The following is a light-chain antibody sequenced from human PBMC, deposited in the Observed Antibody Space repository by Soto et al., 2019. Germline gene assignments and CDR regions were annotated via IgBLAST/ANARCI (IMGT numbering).Light chain of an antibody. CDR3: QQRSDWPLT. CDR1: QSVSNNY. V-gene: IGKV3-11*01. Sequence: EIVLTPSPGTLSLSPVERATLSCRASQSVSNNYLAWYQQKPGQAPRLLIYDASNRATGIPARFSGSGSGTDFTLTISSLEPEDFAVYYCQQRSDWPLTFGGGTKVDIK. CDR2: DAS. J-gene: IGKJ4*01.